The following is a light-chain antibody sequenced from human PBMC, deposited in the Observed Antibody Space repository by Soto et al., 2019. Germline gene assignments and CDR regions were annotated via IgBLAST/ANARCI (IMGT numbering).Light chain of an antibody. CDR1: QSVSIW. V-gene: IGKV1-5*03. J-gene: IGKJ1*01. CDR2: KSS. Sequence: DIPMTQSPSTLSASAGDRVTISCRASQSVSIWLAWYQQKPGRAPKLLIYKSSILESGVPSRFSGSGSGTEFTLTISSLQPDDFATYYCQQFNTTPWTFGQGTKVDIK. CDR3: QQFNTTPWT.